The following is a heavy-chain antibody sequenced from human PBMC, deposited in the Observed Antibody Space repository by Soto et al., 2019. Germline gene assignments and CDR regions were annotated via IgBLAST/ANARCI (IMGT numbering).Heavy chain of an antibody. CDR3: ATQTSEDRSGKLDY. J-gene: IGHJ4*02. D-gene: IGHD3-22*01. Sequence: QVQLVQSGAEVKKPGSSVKVSCKASGGTFSSYTISWVRQAPGQGLEWMGRIIPILGIANYAQKFQGRVTITADKSTSTAYMELRSLGFGDTAVYYCATQTSEDRSGKLDYWGQGTLVTVSS. V-gene: IGHV1-69*02. CDR1: GGTFSSYT. CDR2: IIPILGIA.